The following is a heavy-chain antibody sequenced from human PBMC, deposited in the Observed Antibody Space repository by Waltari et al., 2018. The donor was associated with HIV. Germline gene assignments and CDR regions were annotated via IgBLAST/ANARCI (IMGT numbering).Heavy chain of an antibody. J-gene: IGHJ4*02. V-gene: IGHV4-4*02. Sequence: HAQLEESGPGLVRASETLSLTCGVSGGAVSGDSWWTWLRQPPGEGLEWIGEISESGKSNYNPSLWGRIAMSIDKSKKRVSLTLTSVTAADTAVYYCATDLTDSSGNWGQGAQVIVSS. CDR2: ISESGKS. CDR3: ATDLTDSSGN. D-gene: IGHD3-9*01. CDR1: GGAVSGDSW.